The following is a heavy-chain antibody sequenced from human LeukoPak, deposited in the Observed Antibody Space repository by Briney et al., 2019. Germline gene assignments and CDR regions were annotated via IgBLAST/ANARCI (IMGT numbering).Heavy chain of an antibody. CDR3: TTTTRGWYGVGDY. Sequence: PSETLSLTCTVSGGSISSSTYYWGWIRQPPGKGLEWIGSFYHSGSTYYNASLKSRVTISVDTSKNQFSLKLSSVTAADTAVYYCTTTTRGWYGVGDYWGQGTLVTVSS. V-gene: IGHV4-39*01. J-gene: IGHJ4*02. CDR2: FYHSGST. CDR1: GGSISSSTYY. D-gene: IGHD6-19*01.